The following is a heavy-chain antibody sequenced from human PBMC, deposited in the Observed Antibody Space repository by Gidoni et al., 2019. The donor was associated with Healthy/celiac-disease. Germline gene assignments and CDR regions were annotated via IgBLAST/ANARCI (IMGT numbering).Heavy chain of an antibody. CDR2: IYYSGST. CDR1: GGSISSSSYY. V-gene: IGHV4-39*01. Sequence: QLQLQESGPGLVKPSETLSLTCTVSGGSISSSSYYWGWIRQPPGKGLEWIGSIYYSGSTYYNPSLKSRVTISVDTSKNQFSLKLSSVTAADTAVYYCAMGWELLRFFDYWGQGTLVTVSS. CDR3: AMGWELLRFFDY. J-gene: IGHJ4*02. D-gene: IGHD1-26*01.